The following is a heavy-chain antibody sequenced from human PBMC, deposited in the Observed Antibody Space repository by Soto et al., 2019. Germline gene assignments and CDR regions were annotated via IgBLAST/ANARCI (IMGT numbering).Heavy chain of an antibody. J-gene: IGHJ6*02. V-gene: IGHV4-34*01. D-gene: IGHD3-10*01. CDR3: ARARGSGSGSYYNSSYYYYGMDV. CDR2: INHSGST. Sequence: PSETLSLTCAVYGGSFSGYYWSWIRQPPGKGLEWIGEINHSGSTNYNPSLKSRVTISVDTSKNQFSLKLSSVTAADTAGYYCARARGSGSGSYYNSSYYYYGMDVWGQGTTVTVSS. CDR1: GGSFSGYY.